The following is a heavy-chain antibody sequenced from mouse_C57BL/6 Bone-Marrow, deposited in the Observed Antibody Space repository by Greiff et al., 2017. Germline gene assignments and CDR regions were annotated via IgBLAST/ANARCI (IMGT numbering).Heavy chain of an antibody. Sequence: VQLKASGPGLVKPSQSLSLTCSVTGYSITSGYYWNWIRQFPGNKLEWMGYISYDGSNNYNPSLKNRISITRDTSKNQFFLKLNSVTTEDTATYYCARENFITPYWGQGTTLTVSS. V-gene: IGHV3-6*01. CDR3: ARENFITPY. CDR1: GYSITSGYY. CDR2: ISYDGSN. J-gene: IGHJ2*01. D-gene: IGHD1-1*01.